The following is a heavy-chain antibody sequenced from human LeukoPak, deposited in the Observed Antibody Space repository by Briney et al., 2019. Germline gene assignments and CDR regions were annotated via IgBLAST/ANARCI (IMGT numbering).Heavy chain of an antibody. Sequence: GGSLRLSCAASGFTFSSYGMHWVRQAPGKGLEWVAVIWYDGSNKYYADSVKGRFTISRDNSKSTLFLQMNSLRAEDTAVYYCAKSSYYDSSGYYREYYFDYWGQGTLVTVSS. CDR1: GFTFSSYG. CDR2: IWYDGSNK. V-gene: IGHV3-33*06. J-gene: IGHJ4*02. CDR3: AKSSYYDSSGYYREYYFDY. D-gene: IGHD3-22*01.